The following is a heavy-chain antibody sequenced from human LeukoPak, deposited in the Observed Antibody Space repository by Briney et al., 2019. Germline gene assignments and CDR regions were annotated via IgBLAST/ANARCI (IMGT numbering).Heavy chain of an antibody. CDR2: IKSKTDGGTT. Sequence: GGSLRLSCAASGFTFSNAWMSWVRQAPGKGLEWVGRIKSKTDGGTTDYAAPVKGRFTISRDDSKNTLYLQMNSLKTEDTAVYYCTIYVWGSYRYHYWGQGTLVTVSS. V-gene: IGHV3-15*01. J-gene: IGHJ4*02. D-gene: IGHD3-16*02. CDR3: TIYVWGSYRYHY. CDR1: GFTFSNAW.